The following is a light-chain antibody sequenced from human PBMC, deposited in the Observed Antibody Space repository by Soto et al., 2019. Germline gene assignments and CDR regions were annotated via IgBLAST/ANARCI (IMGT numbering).Light chain of an antibody. V-gene: IGLV2-14*03. J-gene: IGLJ1*01. CDR1: SSDVGAYNY. CDR2: DVS. CDR3: SSFTRSNSYV. Sequence: QSALTQPASVSGSPGQSITISCTGTSSDVGAYNYVSWYQQHPGKVPKLMIYDVSDRPSGVSNRCSGSKSGNTASLTISGLQAEEEADYYCSSFTRSNSYVFGTGTKVTVL.